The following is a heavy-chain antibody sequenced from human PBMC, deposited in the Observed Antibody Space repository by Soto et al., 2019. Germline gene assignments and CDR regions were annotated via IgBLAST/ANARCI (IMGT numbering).Heavy chain of an antibody. CDR3: ARDRGSIAVAGTEAFDI. Sequence: SVKVSCKASGGTFSSYAISWVRQAPGQGLEWMGGIIPIFGTANYAQKFQGRVTITADESTSTAYMELSSLRSEDTAVYYCARDRGSIAVAGTEAFDIWGQGTMVTVSS. CDR2: IIPIFGTA. J-gene: IGHJ3*02. V-gene: IGHV1-69*13. CDR1: GGTFSSYA. D-gene: IGHD6-19*01.